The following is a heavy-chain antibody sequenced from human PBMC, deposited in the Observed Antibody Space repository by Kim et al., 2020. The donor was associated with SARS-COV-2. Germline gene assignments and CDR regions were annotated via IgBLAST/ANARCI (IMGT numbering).Heavy chain of an antibody. J-gene: IGHJ4*02. Sequence: GGSLRLSCAASGFTFSTSWMSWVRQAPERGLEWVANIKPDGSAKYYMDSVKGRFTISRDNAENSLYLQMNSRRAEETAVYYCARENSWSGRDYWGQGTLV. D-gene: IGHD3-3*01. CDR2: IKPDGSAK. V-gene: IGHV3-7*01. CDR1: GFTFSTSW. CDR3: ARENSWSGRDY.